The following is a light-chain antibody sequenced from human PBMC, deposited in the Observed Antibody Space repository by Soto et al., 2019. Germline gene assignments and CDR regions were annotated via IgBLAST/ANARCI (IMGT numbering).Light chain of an antibody. CDR3: CSYAGDKTYV. CDR2: EAS. CDR1: GSDVRTYNL. Sequence: QSALTQPASVSGSPGQSITISCTVTGSDVRTYNLVSWYQQHPGKVPKLIIYEASTRPSGVSNRFSGSQPGNTASLTVSGLQAEDEADYYCCSYAGDKTYVFGSGTKLTVL. V-gene: IGLV2-23*01. J-gene: IGLJ1*01.